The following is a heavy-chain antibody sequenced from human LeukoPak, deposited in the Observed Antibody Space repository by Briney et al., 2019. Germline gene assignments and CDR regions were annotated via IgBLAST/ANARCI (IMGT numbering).Heavy chain of an antibody. CDR1: GGTFSSYA. J-gene: IGHJ4*02. V-gene: IGHV1-69*04. D-gene: IGHD3-10*01. CDR2: IIPIFDIA. Sequence: SVKVSCKASGGTFSSYAISWVRQAPGQGLEWMGRIIPIFDIANYAQKFQGRVTITADRSTTTAYMELSSLRSEDTAVYYCARGDMVRGVIISRYYFDFWGQGTLVTVSS. CDR3: ARGDMVRGVIISRYYFDF.